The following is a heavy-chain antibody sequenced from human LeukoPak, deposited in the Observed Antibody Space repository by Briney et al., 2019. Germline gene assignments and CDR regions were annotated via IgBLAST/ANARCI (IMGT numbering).Heavy chain of an antibody. D-gene: IGHD6-19*01. CDR2: IYYSGST. J-gene: IGHJ4*02. CDR3: ARKNSSGCVDY. CDR1: GGSISSSSYY. Sequence: SETLSLTCTVSGGSISSSSYYWGWIRQPPGKGLEWIGSIYYSGSTNYNPSLKSRVTISVDTSKNQFSLKLSSVTAADTAVYYCARKNSSGCVDYWGQGTLVTVSS. V-gene: IGHV4-39*07.